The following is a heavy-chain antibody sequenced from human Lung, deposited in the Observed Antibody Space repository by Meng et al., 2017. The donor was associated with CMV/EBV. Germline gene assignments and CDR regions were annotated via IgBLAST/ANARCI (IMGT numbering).Heavy chain of an antibody. Sequence: SETLSFTCTAPGGSISSSSYYWGWIRQPPGKGLEWIGSIYYSGSTYYNPSLKSRVTISVDTSKNQFSLKMSSVTAADTAVYYCARQSPTQYFYVSSGFHHLLDPWGQGXVVTVSS. J-gene: IGHJ5*01. CDR3: ARQSPTQYFYVSSGFHHLLDP. V-gene: IGHV4-39*01. D-gene: IGHD3-22*01. CDR1: GGSISSSSYY. CDR2: IYYSGST.